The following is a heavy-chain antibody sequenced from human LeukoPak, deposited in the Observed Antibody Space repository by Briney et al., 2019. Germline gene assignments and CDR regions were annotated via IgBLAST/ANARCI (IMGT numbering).Heavy chain of an antibody. Sequence: PSETLSLTCTVSGGSISSYYWSWIRQPPGKGLEWIGYIYYSGSTNYNPSLKSRVTISVDTSKNQFSLKLSSVTAADTAVYYCARDSSYYYGSGSSSHFDYWGQGTLVTVSS. D-gene: IGHD3-10*01. J-gene: IGHJ4*02. CDR1: GGSISSYY. CDR3: ARDSSYYYGSGSSSHFDY. CDR2: IYYSGST. V-gene: IGHV4-59*01.